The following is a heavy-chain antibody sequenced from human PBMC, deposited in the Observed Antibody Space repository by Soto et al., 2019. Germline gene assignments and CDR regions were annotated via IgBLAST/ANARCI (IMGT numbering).Heavy chain of an antibody. CDR1: GFTFDKVW. V-gene: IGHV3-15*07. J-gene: IGHJ4*02. CDR3: TTGRDCILY. Sequence: EVQLVESGGGLVKPGGSLRLSCAVSGFTFDKVWMNWVRQAPGKGLEWVGRIKSKTDGGTTDYAAPVKGRFTISRDDSQNMLYLQMTSLITEDTGMYFCTTGRDCILYWGQGTLVTVSS. D-gene: IGHD1-20*01. CDR2: IKSKTDGGTT.